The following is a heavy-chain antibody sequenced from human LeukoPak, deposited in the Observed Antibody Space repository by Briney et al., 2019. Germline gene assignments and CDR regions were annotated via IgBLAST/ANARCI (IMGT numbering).Heavy chain of an antibody. CDR3: AKVGLYCSGGSCYPSYFDY. D-gene: IGHD2-15*01. CDR2: IGGCGGST. J-gene: IGHJ4*02. CDR1: GFTFNKYW. V-gene: IGHV3-23*01. Sequence: GGSLRLSCAASGFTFNKYWLSWVRQAPGKGLEWVSAIGGCGGSTYYADSVKGRFTISRDNSKNTLYLQMNSLRAEDTAVYYCAKVGLYCSGGSCYPSYFDYWGQGTLVIVSS.